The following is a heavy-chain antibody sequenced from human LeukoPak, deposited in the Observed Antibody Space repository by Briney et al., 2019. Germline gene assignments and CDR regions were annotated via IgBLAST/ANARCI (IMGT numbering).Heavy chain of an antibody. D-gene: IGHD6-13*01. V-gene: IGHV3-7*01. CDR1: GFTFSNAW. J-gene: IGHJ4*02. CDR3: ARGYSSSR. Sequence: PGGSLRLSCAASGFTFSNAWMSWVRQAPGKGLEWVANIKQDGSEKYYVDSVKGRFTISRDNAKNSLYLQMNSLRAEDTAVYYCARGYSSSRWGQGTLVTVSS. CDR2: IKQDGSEK.